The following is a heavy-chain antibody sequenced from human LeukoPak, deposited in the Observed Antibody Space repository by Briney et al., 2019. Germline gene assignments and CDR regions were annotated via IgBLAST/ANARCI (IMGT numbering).Heavy chain of an antibody. D-gene: IGHD3-3*01. J-gene: IGHJ5*02. CDR3: ARDSEAYYDFWSGHPGNWFDP. Sequence: ASLKVSCKASGYTFTGYYMHWVRQAPGQGLEWMGRINPNSGGTNYAQKFQGRVTMTRDTYISTAYMELSRLRSDDTAVYYGARDSEAYYDFWSGHPGNWFDPWGQGTLVTVSS. V-gene: IGHV1-2*06. CDR1: GYTFTGYY. CDR2: INPNSGGT.